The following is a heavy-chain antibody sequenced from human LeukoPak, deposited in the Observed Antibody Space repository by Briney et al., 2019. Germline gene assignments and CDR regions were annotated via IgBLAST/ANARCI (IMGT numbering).Heavy chain of an antibody. D-gene: IGHD2-2*01. CDR3: ARTPYCSSTSCYWSYYYYMDV. CDR1: GFTFSSYW. J-gene: IGHJ6*03. V-gene: IGHV3-7*01. Sequence: GGSLRLSCAAPGFTFSSYWMSWVRQAPGKGLEWVANIKQDGSEKYYVDSVKGRFTISRDNAKNSLYLQMNSLRAEDTAVYYCARTPYCSSTSCYWSYYYYMDVWGKGTTVTVSS. CDR2: IKQDGSEK.